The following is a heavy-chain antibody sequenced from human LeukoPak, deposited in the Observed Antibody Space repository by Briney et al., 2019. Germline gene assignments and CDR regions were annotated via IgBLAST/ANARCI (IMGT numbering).Heavy chain of an antibody. Sequence: SQTLSLTCTGSGGSSSSGSYYWSWIRQPAGKGLEWIGRIYTSGSTNYNPSLRSRVTISVDTSKNQFSLKLSSVTAADTAVYYCAREINPDAFDIWGQGTMVTVSS. V-gene: IGHV4-61*02. D-gene: IGHD1-14*01. CDR1: GGSSSSGSYY. J-gene: IGHJ3*02. CDR3: AREINPDAFDI. CDR2: IYTSGST.